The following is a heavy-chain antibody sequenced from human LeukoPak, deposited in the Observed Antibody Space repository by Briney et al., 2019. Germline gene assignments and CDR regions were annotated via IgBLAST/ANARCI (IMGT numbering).Heavy chain of an antibody. CDR2: INDNGSTR. Sequence: GGSLRLSCGASGFTFSNYAMSWVRQAPGKGLEWVSGINDNGSTRFYAASVKGRFTSSRDNPKNTLYLQMNSLRAEDTAVYYCAKDQSRARIYYYYMDVWGKGTTVTVSS. D-gene: IGHD5-12*01. J-gene: IGHJ6*03. CDR3: AKDQSRARIYYYYMDV. CDR1: GFTFSNYA. V-gene: IGHV3-23*01.